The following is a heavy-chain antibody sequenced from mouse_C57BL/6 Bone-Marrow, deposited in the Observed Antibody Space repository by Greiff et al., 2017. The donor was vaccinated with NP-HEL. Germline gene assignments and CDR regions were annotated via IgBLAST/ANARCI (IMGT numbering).Heavy chain of an antibody. CDR1: GYTFTDYN. CDR2: INPNNGGT. J-gene: IGHJ2*01. D-gene: IGHD1-1*01. Sequence: VQLQQSGPELVKPGASVKIPCKASGYTFTDYNMDWVKQSHGKSLEWIGDINPNNGGTIYNQKFKGKATLTVDKSSSTAYMELRSLTSEDTAVYYCARTYYGSKRYYFDYWGQGTTLTVSS. V-gene: IGHV1-18*01. CDR3: ARTYYGSKRYYFDY.